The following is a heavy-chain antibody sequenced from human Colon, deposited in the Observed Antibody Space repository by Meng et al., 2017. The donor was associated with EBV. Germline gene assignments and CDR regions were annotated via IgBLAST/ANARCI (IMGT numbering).Heavy chain of an antibody. CDR1: GGSRSDYI. J-gene: IGHJ2*01. Sequence: VQLQQWCAGFLKPSGTLSLTCVVYGGSRSDYICSWIRQSPGRGLEWIGEIHPSGSIFYNPSLQSRVTISVDTSKNQFSLNLNSVTAADTAVYFCSRGVDSYKLGNLWGRGTLVTVSS. V-gene: IGHV4-34*02. CDR3: SRGVDSYKLGNL. D-gene: IGHD7-27*01. CDR2: IHPSGSI.